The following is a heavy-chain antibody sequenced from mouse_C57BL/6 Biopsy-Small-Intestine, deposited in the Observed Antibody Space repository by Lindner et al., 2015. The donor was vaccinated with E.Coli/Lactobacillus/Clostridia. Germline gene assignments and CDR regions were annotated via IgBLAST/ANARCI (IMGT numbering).Heavy chain of an antibody. V-gene: IGHV1-81*01. CDR2: IIPIFGTA. D-gene: IGHD1-1*01. CDR3: ARAYRGYSSGWYYYYGMDV. Sequence: SVKVSCKASGGTFSCYAISWVRQAPGQGLEWMGGIIPIFGTANYAQKFQGRVTITADESTSTAYMELSSLRSEDTAVYYCARAYRGYSSGWYYYYGMDVWGQGTTVTVSS. CDR1: GGTFSCYA. J-gene: IGHJ1*01.